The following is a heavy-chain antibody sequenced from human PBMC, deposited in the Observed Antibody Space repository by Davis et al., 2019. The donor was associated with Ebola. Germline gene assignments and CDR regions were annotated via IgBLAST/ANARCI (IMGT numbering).Heavy chain of an antibody. V-gene: IGHV3-7*03. CDR3: ARERRAARRSAFDY. D-gene: IGHD6-6*01. J-gene: IGHJ4*02. CDR2: IKQNGSDK. CDR1: GFPFSTYW. Sequence: GGSLRLSCAASGFPFSTYWMTWVRQAPGKGLEWVANIKQNGSDKYYVDSVKGRFTISRDNAQNSLFLQMNSLRAEDTAVYYCARERRAARRSAFDYWGLGTLVTVSS.